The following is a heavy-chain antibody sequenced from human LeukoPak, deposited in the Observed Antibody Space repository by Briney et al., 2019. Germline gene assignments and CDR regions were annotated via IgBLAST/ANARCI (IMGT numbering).Heavy chain of an antibody. Sequence: PSETLSVTCTVSVDSISGYYWSWIRQPPGKGLEWIGYMYYSGNTNYNPSLKSRLTTSLDTSKNQFSLKLSSVTAADTAVYYCARGKYYFDYWGQGTLVTVSS. V-gene: IGHV4-59*01. CDR3: ARGKYYFDY. CDR1: VDSISGYY. CDR2: MYYSGNT. J-gene: IGHJ4*02.